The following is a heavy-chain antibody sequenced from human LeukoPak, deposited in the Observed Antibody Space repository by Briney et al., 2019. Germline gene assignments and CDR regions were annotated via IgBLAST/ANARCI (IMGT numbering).Heavy chain of an antibody. CDR3: ASHPGDYWFGYLQL. CDR2: INQAGSNE. V-gene: IGHV3-7*01. D-gene: IGHD3-10*01. Sequence: PGGSLRLSCAASGFTFSSYWMSWDRQAPGKGLEWVVHINQAGSNEYYVDSVKGRFSVYRDNAKNSLYLQMNSLRAEDTAVYYCASHPGDYWFGYLQLWGQGAQVTVSS. J-gene: IGHJ4*02. CDR1: GFTFSSYW.